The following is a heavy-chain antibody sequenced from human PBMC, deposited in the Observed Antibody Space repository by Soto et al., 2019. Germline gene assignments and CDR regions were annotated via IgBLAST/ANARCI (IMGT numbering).Heavy chain of an antibody. D-gene: IGHD3-10*01. V-gene: IGHV3-23*01. CDR1: GFTFSSYA. J-gene: IGHJ6*02. Sequence: PGGSLTLSCAASGFTFSSYAMSWVRQAPGKGLEWVSAISGSGGSTYYADSVKGRFTISRDNSKNTLYLQMNSLRAEDTAVYYCEKDTLLWFGELNFYGMDVWGQGTTVTVSS. CDR2: ISGSGGST. CDR3: EKDTLLWFGELNFYGMDV.